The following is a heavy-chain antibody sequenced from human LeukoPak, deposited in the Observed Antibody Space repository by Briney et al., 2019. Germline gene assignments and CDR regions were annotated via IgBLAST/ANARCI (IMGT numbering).Heavy chain of an antibody. CDR2: INPNSGGT. CDR3: ARRGLVAGIYDLVYGFDI. D-gene: IGHD3/OR15-3a*01. J-gene: IGHJ3*02. Sequence: VASVKVSCKASGYTFTGYYMHWVRQAPGQGLEWMGWINPNSGGTNYAQKFQGRVTITQNNSVTTVYMELSSLTSADTAVYYCARRGLVAGIYDLVYGFDIWGQGTMVTVSS. V-gene: IGHV1-2*02. CDR1: GYTFTGYY.